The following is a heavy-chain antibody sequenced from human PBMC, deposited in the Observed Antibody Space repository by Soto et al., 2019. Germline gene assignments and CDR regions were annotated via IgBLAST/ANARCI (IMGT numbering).Heavy chain of an antibody. CDR1: GFKFSSYE. V-gene: IGHV3-23*01. CDR3: ARIGPYCGGDCYPDFDF. CDR2: ISGSGGST. Sequence: GGSLRLSCAGSGFKFSSYEMNWVRQAPGKGLEWLSFISGSGGSTYYADSVKGRFTISRVNSKNTMYLQMSNLRAEDTAVYFCARIGPYCGGDCYPDFDFWGQGTTVTVSS. D-gene: IGHD2-21*02. J-gene: IGHJ4*03.